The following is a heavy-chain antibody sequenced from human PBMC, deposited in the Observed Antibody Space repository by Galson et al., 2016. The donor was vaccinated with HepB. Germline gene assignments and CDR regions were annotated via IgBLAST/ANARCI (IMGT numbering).Heavy chain of an antibody. J-gene: IGHJ4*02. CDR3: AKGRWDFDS. Sequence: SLRLSCAASGFTFSSYAMHWVRQAPGKGLEWVAVISYDGSNKYYADSVKGRFTISRDNSKNTLYLQMHSLRGEDTAVYYCAKGRWDFDSWGQGTLVTVSS. CDR1: GFTFSSYA. D-gene: IGHD5-24*01. V-gene: IGHV3-30-3*01. CDR2: ISYDGSNK.